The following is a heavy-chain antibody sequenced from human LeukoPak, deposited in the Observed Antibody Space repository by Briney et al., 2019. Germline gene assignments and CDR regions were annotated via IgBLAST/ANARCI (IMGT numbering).Heavy chain of an antibody. J-gene: IGHJ6*03. CDR1: GFTFSNAW. D-gene: IGHD4-23*01. V-gene: IGHV3-15*01. Sequence: GGSLRLSCAASGFTFSNAWMTWVRQAPGKGLEWLGLIKSTTDGGTTDYATPVKGRFIISRDDSKNMLYLQMNSLKTEDTAVYHCTTDPLSTVVTTGFYYYFYYRDVWGRGTTVTVSS. CDR3: TTDPLSTVVTTGFYYYFYYRDV. CDR2: IKSTTDGGTT.